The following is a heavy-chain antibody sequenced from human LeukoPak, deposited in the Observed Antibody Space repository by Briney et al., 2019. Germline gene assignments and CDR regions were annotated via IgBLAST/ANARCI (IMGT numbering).Heavy chain of an antibody. Sequence: SETLSLTCTVSGGSISTYYWSWIRQPPGKGLEWIGHIYYSGTTNYNPSLKSRVTTSLDTSKNQFSLKLTSVTAADTAVYYCARGRGSSSGSYGYWGQGTLVTVSS. CDR2: IYYSGTT. J-gene: IGHJ4*02. CDR1: GGSISTYY. D-gene: IGHD1-26*01. CDR3: ARGRGSSSGSYGY. V-gene: IGHV4-59*01.